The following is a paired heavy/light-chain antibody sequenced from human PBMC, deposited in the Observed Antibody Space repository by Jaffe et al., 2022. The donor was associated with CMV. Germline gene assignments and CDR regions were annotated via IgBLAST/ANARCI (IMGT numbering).Heavy chain of an antibody. D-gene: IGHD3-3*01. Sequence: QVQLQQWGAGLLKPSETLSLTCGVHGGSLSRASWNWIRQPPGRGLEWIGGIDQSGSPRYNPSLKSRVTISLDTSRNQLSLKLSSVAAADTAIYYCATGRGKGLFFRIWYMDVWGKGTTVTVSS. CDR2: IDQSGSP. J-gene: IGHJ6*03. CDR1: GGSLSRAS. CDR3: ATGRGKGLFFRIWYMDV. V-gene: IGHV4-34*01.
Light chain of an antibody. CDR3: AAWDDTLNGPV. Sequence: QSVVTQPPSASETPGQRVTISCSGSNSNIGSNSVNWYQLLPGTAPKLLIYNNDQRPSGVPDRFSGSKSGTSASLAISGLQSEDEADYCCAAWDDTLNGPVFGGGTKLTVL. CDR1: NSNIGSNS. CDR2: NND. V-gene: IGLV1-44*01. J-gene: IGLJ3*02.